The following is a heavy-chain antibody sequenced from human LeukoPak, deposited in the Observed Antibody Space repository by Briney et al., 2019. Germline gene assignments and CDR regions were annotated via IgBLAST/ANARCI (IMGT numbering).Heavy chain of an antibody. CDR2: IIPIFGTA. CDR3: ATPTPGGYIVGAIGAFDY. CDR1: GGTFSSYA. J-gene: IGHJ4*02. V-gene: IGHV1-69*13. D-gene: IGHD1-26*01. Sequence: SVKVSCKASGGTFSSYAISWVRQAPGQGLEWMGGIIPIFGTANYVQKFQGRATITAAESTSTAYMELSSLRSEDTAVYYCATPTPGGYIVGAIGAFDYWGQGTLVTVSS.